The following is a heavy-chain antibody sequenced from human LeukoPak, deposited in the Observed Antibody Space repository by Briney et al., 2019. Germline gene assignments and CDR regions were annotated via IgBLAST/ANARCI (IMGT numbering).Heavy chain of an antibody. V-gene: IGHV1-2*02. Sequence: GASVKVSCKASGYTFSDYYMHWVRQAPGQGLEWMGWINPNNGGTNYAQNFQGRVTMTRDTSISTAYMELSRLTSDDTAVYFCARGGWVRGVITRDGLNYWGQGTLVTVSS. CDR3: ARGGWVRGVITRDGLNY. D-gene: IGHD3-10*01. J-gene: IGHJ4*02. CDR2: INPNNGGT. CDR1: GYTFSDYY.